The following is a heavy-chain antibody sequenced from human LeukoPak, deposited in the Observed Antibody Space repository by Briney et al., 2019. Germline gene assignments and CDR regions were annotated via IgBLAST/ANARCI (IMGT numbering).Heavy chain of an antibody. J-gene: IGHJ5*02. CDR2: IWYDGSNK. Sequence: GGSLRLSCAASGFTFSSYGMHWVRQAPGKGLECVAVIWYDGSNKYYADSVKGRFTISRDNSKNTLYLQMNSLRAEDTAVYYCARDYDFWGNNWFDPWGQGTLVTVSS. CDR1: GFTFSSYG. D-gene: IGHD3/OR15-3a*01. CDR3: ARDYDFWGNNWFDP. V-gene: IGHV3-33*01.